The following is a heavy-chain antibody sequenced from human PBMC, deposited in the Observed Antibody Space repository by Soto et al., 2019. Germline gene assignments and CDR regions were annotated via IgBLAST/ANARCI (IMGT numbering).Heavy chain of an antibody. J-gene: IGHJ4*02. CDR3: ARVPEALSFDY. Sequence: GGSLRLSCAASGFTFSSYAMHWVRQAPGKGLEWVAVISYDGSNKYYADSVKGRFTISRDNSKNTLHLQMNSLRAEDTAVYYCARVPEALSFDYWGQGTLVTVSS. CDR2: ISYDGSNK. CDR1: GFTFSSYA. V-gene: IGHV3-30-3*01.